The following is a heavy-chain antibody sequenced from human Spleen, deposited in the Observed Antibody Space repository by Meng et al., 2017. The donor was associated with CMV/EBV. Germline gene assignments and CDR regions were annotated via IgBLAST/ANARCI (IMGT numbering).Heavy chain of an antibody. V-gene: IGHV3-11*04. J-gene: IGHJ4*02. CDR3: ARGITIFGVVPDFDY. CDR1: GFTFSTYG. D-gene: IGHD3-3*01. Sequence: GGSLRLSCATSGFTFSTYGMSWIRQAPGKGLEWVSYISSSGSTIYYADSVKGRFTISRDNAKNSLYLQMNSLRAEDTAVYYCARGITIFGVVPDFDYWGQGTLVTVS. CDR2: ISSSGSTI.